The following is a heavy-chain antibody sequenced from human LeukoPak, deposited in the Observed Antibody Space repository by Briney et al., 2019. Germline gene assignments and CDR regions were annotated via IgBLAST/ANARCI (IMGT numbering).Heavy chain of an antibody. V-gene: IGHV3-9*01. D-gene: IGHD3-22*01. CDR3: AKDMGDSSFYYYYGMDV. CDR1: GFTFDDYA. CDR2: ISWNSGSI. J-gene: IGHJ6*02. Sequence: GGSLRLSCAASGFTFDDYAMHWVRHAPGKGLEWVSGISWNSGSIGYADSVKGRFTISRDNTKNSLYLQMSTLRGEDTALYYCAKDMGDSSFYYYYGMDVWGQGTTVTVSS.